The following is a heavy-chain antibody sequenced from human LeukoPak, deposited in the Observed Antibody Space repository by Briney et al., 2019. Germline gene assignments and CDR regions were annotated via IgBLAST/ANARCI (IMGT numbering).Heavy chain of an antibody. D-gene: IGHD1-26*01. CDR2: ISGSGGST. CDR1: GFTFSNYA. J-gene: IGHJ4*02. V-gene: IGHV3-23*01. CDR3: ARGYSGSYLDY. Sequence: GGSLRLSCAASGFTFSNYAMSWVRQAPGKGLEWVSVISGSGGSTYYADSVEGRFTISRDNAKNSLYLQMNSLRAEDTAVYYCARGYSGSYLDYWGQGTLVTVSS.